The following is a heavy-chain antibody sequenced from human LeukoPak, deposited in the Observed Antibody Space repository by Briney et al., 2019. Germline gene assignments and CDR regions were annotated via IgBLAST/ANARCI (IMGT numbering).Heavy chain of an antibody. CDR1: GVTFSSYA. V-gene: IGHV1-69*05. CDR2: IIPIFGTA. J-gene: IGHJ6*03. D-gene: IGHD6-13*01. Sequence: ASVKVSCKASGVTFSSYAISWVRQAPGQGLEWMGGIIPIFGTANYAQKFQGRVTITRNTSISTAYMELSSLRSEDTAVYYCARGPPGSSWFNYYYYMDVWGKGTTVTVSS. CDR3: ARGPPGSSWFNYYYYMDV.